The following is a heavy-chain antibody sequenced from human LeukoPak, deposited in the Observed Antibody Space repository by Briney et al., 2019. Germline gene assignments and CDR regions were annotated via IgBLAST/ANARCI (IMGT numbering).Heavy chain of an antibody. J-gene: IGHJ3*01. D-gene: IGHD4-23*01. Sequence: GGSLRLSCTASGFMFNDFWMSWVRQAPGEGLEWVANIRQDGGAKNYVDSVNGRFTISRDNAKKSVYLQMNSLRAEDTAVYYCGKDPNGNFIGAFDFWGQGTMVTVSS. CDR2: IRQDGGAK. CDR3: GKDPNGNFIGAFDF. V-gene: IGHV3-7*01. CDR1: GFMFNDFW.